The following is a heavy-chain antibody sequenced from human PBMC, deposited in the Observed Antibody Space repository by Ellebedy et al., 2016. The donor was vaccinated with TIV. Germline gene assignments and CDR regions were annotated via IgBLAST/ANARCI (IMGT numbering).Heavy chain of an antibody. J-gene: IGHJ4*02. D-gene: IGHD3-10*01. CDR2: INPNSGGT. Sequence: ASVKVSXXASGYTFTGYYMHWVRQAPGQGLEWMGWINPNSGGTNYAQKFQGRVTMTRDTSISTAYMELSRLRSDDTAVYYCARDSRGGMVRGAWWVSWGQGTLVTVSS. V-gene: IGHV1-2*02. CDR1: GYTFTGYY. CDR3: ARDSRGGMVRGAWWVS.